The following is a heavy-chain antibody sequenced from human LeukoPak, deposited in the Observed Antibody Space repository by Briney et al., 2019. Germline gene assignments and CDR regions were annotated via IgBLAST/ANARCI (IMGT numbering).Heavy chain of an antibody. D-gene: IGHD3-10*01. CDR3: ARDHRFGEYLFDI. Sequence: SEILSLTCSVSGDSVGSGGNYWSWVRQPPGKGLESIGFIYHTGNTDYNPSLKSRVTISVDTSKNQFSLKLSSVTAADTAVYYCARDHRFGEYLFDIWGQGTMVTVSS. V-gene: IGHV4-61*08. CDR1: GDSVGSGGNY. J-gene: IGHJ3*02. CDR2: IYHTGNT.